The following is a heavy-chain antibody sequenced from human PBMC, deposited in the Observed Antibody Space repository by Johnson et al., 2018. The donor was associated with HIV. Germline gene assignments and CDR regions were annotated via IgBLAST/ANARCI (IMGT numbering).Heavy chain of an antibody. Sequence: VQLVESGGGLVQPGRSLRLSCAASGFTFSDYYMSWIRQAPGKGLEWVSAISSNGGSTYYANSVKGRFTISRDNSKNTLYLQMGSLRAEDMAVYYCARDQYYDSSAAVGAFDIWGQGTMVTVSS. CDR1: GFTFSDYY. V-gene: IGHV3-64*01. D-gene: IGHD3-22*01. CDR2: ISSNGGST. CDR3: ARDQYYDSSAAVGAFDI. J-gene: IGHJ3*02.